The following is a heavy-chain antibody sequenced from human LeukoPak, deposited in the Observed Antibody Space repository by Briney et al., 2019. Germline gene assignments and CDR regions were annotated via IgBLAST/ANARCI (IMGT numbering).Heavy chain of an antibody. CDR3: ARIRYDYVWGSYRYRGFPDY. V-gene: IGHV3-30*03. CDR1: GFTFSSYG. CDR2: ISYDGSNK. Sequence: PGRSLRLSCAASGFTFSSYGMHWVRQAPGKGLEWVAVISYDGSNKYYADSVKGRFTISRDNSKNTLYLQMNSLRAEDTAVYYCARIRYDYVWGSYRYRGFPDYWGQGTLVTVSS. D-gene: IGHD3-16*02. J-gene: IGHJ4*02.